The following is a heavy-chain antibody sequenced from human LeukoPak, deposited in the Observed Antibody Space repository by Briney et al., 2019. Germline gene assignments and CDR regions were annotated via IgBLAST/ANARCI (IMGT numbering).Heavy chain of an antibody. CDR2: IYPGDSDT. CDR1: GYSFTSYW. Sequence: GESLKISCKGSGYSFTSYWIGWVRQIPGKGLEWMGIIYPGDSDTRYSPSFQGQVTISADKSISTAFLQWSSLKASDTAMYYCAGMRWVAEDYYYGMDVWGQGTTVTVSS. J-gene: IGHJ6*02. V-gene: IGHV5-51*01. D-gene: IGHD6-19*01. CDR3: AGMRWVAEDYYYGMDV.